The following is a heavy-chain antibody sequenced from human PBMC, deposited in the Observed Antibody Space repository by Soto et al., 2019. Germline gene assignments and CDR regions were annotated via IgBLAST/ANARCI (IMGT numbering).Heavy chain of an antibody. CDR2: MYYGGST. CDR1: GGSITKYY. CDR3: AISLYDVVWGSYRRDVFAM. J-gene: IGHJ3*02. V-gene: IGHV4-59*12. D-gene: IGHD3-16*02. Sequence: QVQLQESGPGLVKPSETLSLTCSVSGGSITKYYCNWIRQPPGKGLEWIGNMYYGGSTNYSPSFKSRVTMSVGTSRNQFYLKLSSVTAADTAVYYCAISLYDVVWGSYRRDVFAMWGQGTMVTVSS.